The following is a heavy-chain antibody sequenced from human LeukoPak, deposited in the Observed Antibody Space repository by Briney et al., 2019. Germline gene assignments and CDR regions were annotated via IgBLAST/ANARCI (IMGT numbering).Heavy chain of an antibody. CDR2: ISAYNGNT. D-gene: IGHD6-19*01. Sequence: GASVKVSCKASGYTFTSYGISWVRQAPGQGLEWMGWISAYNGNTNYAQKLQGRVTMTTDTSTSTAYMELRSLRSDDTAVYYCAKTADTSGWLKIGYWGQGTLVTVSS. CDR1: GYTFTSYG. J-gene: IGHJ4*02. CDR3: AKTADTSGWLKIGY. V-gene: IGHV1-18*01.